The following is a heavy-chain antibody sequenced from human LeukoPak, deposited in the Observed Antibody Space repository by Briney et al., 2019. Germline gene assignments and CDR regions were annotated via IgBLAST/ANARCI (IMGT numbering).Heavy chain of an antibody. CDR3: ARPDRRFGREFDP. CDR1: GGSFSGYY. Sequence: SETLSLTXAVYGGSFSGYYWSWIRQPPGKGLEWIGEINHSGSTNYNPSLKSRVTISVDTPKNQFSLKLSSVTAADTAVYYCARPDRRFGREFDPWGQGTLVTVSS. CDR2: INHSGST. V-gene: IGHV4-34*01. D-gene: IGHD1-14*01. J-gene: IGHJ5*02.